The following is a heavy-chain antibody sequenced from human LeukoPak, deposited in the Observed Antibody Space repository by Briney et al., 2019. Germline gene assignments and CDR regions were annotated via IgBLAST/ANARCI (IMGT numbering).Heavy chain of an antibody. J-gene: IGHJ4*02. Sequence: PGGSLRLSCAASGFTVSSNYMSWVRQAPGKGLEWVSVIYSGGSTYYADPVKGRFTISRDNSKNTLYLQMNSLRAEDTAVYYCARTSIDYCYDSSGYYLDYWGQGTLVTVSS. CDR2: IYSGGST. CDR3: ARTSIDYCYDSSGYYLDY. V-gene: IGHV3-53*01. D-gene: IGHD3-22*01. CDR1: GFTVSSNY.